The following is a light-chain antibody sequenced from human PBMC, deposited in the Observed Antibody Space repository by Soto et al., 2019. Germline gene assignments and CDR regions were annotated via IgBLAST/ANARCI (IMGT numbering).Light chain of an antibody. CDR1: QSLVYSDGNTL. CDR2: KVS. Sequence: DVVMTQSPLSLPVTLGQPASISCRSSQSLVYSDGNTLFNWFHQRPGQSPRRLIYKVSNRDSGVPDRFSGSGSATDFTLRISRVEAADVGVYYCMQGSHWPPRYTFGQGTKLEIK. V-gene: IGKV2-30*01. J-gene: IGKJ2*01. CDR3: MQGSHWPPRYT.